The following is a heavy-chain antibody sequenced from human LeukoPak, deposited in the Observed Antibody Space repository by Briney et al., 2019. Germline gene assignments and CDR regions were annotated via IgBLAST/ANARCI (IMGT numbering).Heavy chain of an antibody. Sequence: PGGSLSLSCAVSGFPFITYNLNWVRQAPGKGLEWVSYIDSSSSTIYYPACGKGRFTVPRDNAKNSLDLQMSSLRADDTAVYYCVRDRGISFYFDYWGQGTLVTVSS. CDR3: VRDRGISFYFDY. J-gene: IGHJ4*02. D-gene: IGHD3-16*02. CDR2: IDSSSSTI. V-gene: IGHV3-48*01. CDR1: GFPFITYN.